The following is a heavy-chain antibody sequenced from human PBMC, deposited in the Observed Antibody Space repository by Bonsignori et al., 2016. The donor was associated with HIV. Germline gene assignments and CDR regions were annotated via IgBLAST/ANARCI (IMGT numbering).Heavy chain of an antibody. J-gene: IGHJ4*02. Sequence: WIRQPPGKGLEWVSGISWNSGSIGYADSVKGRFTISRDNAKNSLYLQMNSLRAEDTALYYCAKGAGYDSSGYDPFDYWGQGTLVTVSS. D-gene: IGHD3-22*01. V-gene: IGHV3-9*01. CDR2: ISWNSGSI. CDR3: AKGAGYDSSGYDPFDY.